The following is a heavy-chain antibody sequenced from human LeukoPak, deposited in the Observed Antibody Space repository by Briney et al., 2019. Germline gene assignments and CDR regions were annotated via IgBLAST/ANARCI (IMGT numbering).Heavy chain of an antibody. V-gene: IGHV3-7*01. D-gene: IGHD3-16*01. CDR2: INQDGSTK. CDR1: GFTFNNVW. CDR3: ARDMKGSLDY. Sequence: GGSLRLSCAASGFTFNNVWMAWVRQAPGKGLEWVANINQDGSTKQYVDSVRGLFIISRDNAKNSLYLQMNSLRAEDTGLYHCARDMKGSLDYWGQGTLVTVSS. J-gene: IGHJ4*02.